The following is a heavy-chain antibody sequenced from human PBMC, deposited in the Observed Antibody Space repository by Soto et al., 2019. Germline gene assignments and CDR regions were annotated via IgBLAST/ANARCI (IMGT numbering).Heavy chain of an antibody. V-gene: IGHV1-3*01. Sequence: ASVKVSCKASGYTFTNYAMHWVRQAPGQRLEWMGWINAGNGNTKCSQKFQGRVTITRDTSASTAYIELSSLRSEDTAVYYCARSIVVVTALDYWGQGTVVTVS. J-gene: IGHJ4*02. CDR2: INAGNGNT. CDR1: GYTFTNYA. D-gene: IGHD2-21*02. CDR3: ARSIVVVTALDY.